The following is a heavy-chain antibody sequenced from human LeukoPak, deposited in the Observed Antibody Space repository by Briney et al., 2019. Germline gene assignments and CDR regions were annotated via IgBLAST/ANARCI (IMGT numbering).Heavy chain of an antibody. D-gene: IGHD3-9*01. J-gene: IGHJ4*02. CDR3: SRTPTLTGYYTTPYFDY. CDR1: GYSINSIYY. CDR2: IYHSGTT. Sequence: SETLSLTCTVSGYSINSIYYWGWIRQPPGKGLEWIGTIYHSGTTYYNPSLKSRVTISVDTSKNQFSLKLTSVTAADTAVYYCSRTPTLTGYYTTPYFDYWGQGTLVTVSS. V-gene: IGHV4-38-2*02.